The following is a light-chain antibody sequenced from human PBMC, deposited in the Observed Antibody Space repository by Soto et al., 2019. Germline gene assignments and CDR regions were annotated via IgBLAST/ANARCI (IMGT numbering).Light chain of an antibody. J-gene: IGKJ1*01. V-gene: IGKV1-8*01. CDR1: QGISSY. CDR3: QQYYSSPRT. CDR2: AAS. Sequence: AIRMTQSPSSLSASTGDRVTITCRASQGISSYLAWYQQKPGKAPKVLIYAASTLQSGVPSRFSGSGSGTDFTLTISCLQSEDFATYYCQQYYSSPRTFGQGTKVEIK.